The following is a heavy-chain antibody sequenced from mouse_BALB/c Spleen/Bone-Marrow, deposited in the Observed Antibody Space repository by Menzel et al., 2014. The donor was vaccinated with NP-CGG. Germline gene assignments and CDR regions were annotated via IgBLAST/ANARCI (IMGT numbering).Heavy chain of an antibody. D-gene: IGHD2-14*01. V-gene: IGHV3-2*02. CDR2: ISYSGST. Sequence: EVMLVESGPGLVKPSQSLSLTCTVTGYSITSDYAWNWIRQFPGNKLEWMGYISYSGSTSHNPSLKSRISITRDTSKNQFFLQLNSATTEDTATYYCARGGYDDAVDYWGQGTSVTVSS. J-gene: IGHJ4*01. CDR3: ARGGYDDAVDY. CDR1: GYSITSDYA.